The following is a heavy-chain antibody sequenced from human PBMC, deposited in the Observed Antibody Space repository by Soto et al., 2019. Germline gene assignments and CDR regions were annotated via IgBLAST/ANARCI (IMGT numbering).Heavy chain of an antibody. CDR3: ARSSQYYNYYYYYMDV. CDR2: INSDGSST. D-gene: IGHD3-10*01. J-gene: IGHJ6*03. Sequence: PGGSLRLSCAASGFTFSSYWMHWVRQAPGKGLVWVSRINSDGSSTSYADSVKGRFTISRDNAKNTLYLQMNSLRAEDTAVYYCARSSQYYNYYYYYMDVWGKGTTVTVSS. CDR1: GFTFSSYW. V-gene: IGHV3-74*01.